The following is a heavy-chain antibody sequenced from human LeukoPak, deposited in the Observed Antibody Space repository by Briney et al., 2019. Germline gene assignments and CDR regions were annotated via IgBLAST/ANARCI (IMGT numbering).Heavy chain of an antibody. J-gene: IGHJ4*02. D-gene: IGHD1-26*01. V-gene: IGHV1-2*06. CDR1: VYTFTDYY. CDR2: IHPNTGDT. CDR3: ARDYSGSYTH. Sequence: EASVKVSRKASVYTFTDYYIHWVRQPPGPGLEWVGLIHPNTGDTCYEQKFRGRVTMTRDTSINTAYMELDRLTSDDTAVYYCARDYSGSYTHWAQGTLVTVSS.